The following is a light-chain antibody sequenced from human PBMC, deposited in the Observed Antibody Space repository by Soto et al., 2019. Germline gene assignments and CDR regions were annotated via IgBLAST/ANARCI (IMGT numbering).Light chain of an antibody. CDR2: NND. CDR1: TSDIGSNT. Sequence: QSVLTQPPSASGTPGQKVTISCSGATSDIGSNTIHWYRHLPGSGPTLVVFNNDQRPSGVPDRFSGSKSGNAASLTISGLQAEDEADYYCCSYAGSHTKYVFGTGTKVTVL. V-gene: IGLV1-44*01. CDR3: CSYAGSHTKYV. J-gene: IGLJ1*01.